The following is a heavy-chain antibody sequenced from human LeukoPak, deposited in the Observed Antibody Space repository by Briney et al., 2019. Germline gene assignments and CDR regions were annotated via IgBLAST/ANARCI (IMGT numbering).Heavy chain of an antibody. V-gene: IGHV3-23*01. CDR2: IGGRGGSA. D-gene: IGHD3-9*01. CDR1: GFTFSSYG. CDR3: AKQGRDWLRDYYYYMDV. Sequence: QPGGSLRLSCAASGFTFSSYGMSWVRQAPGKGLEWVSSIGGRGGSACYADSVKGRFTISRDNSKNTLYLRMNSLRAEDTAVYYCAKQGRDWLRDYYYYMDVWGKGTTVTVSS. J-gene: IGHJ6*03.